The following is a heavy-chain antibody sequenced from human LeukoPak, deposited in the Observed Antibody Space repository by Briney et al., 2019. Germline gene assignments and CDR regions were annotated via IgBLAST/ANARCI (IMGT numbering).Heavy chain of an antibody. CDR1: GHTFTSYG. D-gene: IGHD3-9*01. Sequence: ASVKVSCKASGHTFTSYGISWVRQAPGQGLEWMGWISAYNGNTNYAQKLQGRVTMTTDTSTSTAYMELRSLRSDDTAVYYCARDYDILTGSISFDYWGQGTLVTVSS. CDR3: ARDYDILTGSISFDY. CDR2: ISAYNGNT. V-gene: IGHV1-18*04. J-gene: IGHJ4*02.